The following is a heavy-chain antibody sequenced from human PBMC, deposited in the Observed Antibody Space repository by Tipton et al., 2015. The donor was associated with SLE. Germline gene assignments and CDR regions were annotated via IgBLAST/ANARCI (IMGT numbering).Heavy chain of an antibody. J-gene: IGHJ4*02. CDR1: GDSINDYY. Sequence: TLSLTCTVSGDSINDYYWTWIRQSPGKGLEWIGSMYYSGSTYYNPSLKSRVTISVDTSKNQISLKLRSVTATDTAVYYCAGTPWLVRFEYWGQGTLVNVSP. V-gene: IGHV4-59*05. D-gene: IGHD6-19*01. CDR3: AGTPWLVRFEY. CDR2: MYYSGST.